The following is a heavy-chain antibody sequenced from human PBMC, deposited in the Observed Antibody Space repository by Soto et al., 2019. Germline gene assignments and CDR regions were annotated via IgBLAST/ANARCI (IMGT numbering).Heavy chain of an antibody. Sequence: SETLSLTCTVSGDSNHSFYWAWIRQPPGKGLEWIGHISYTGTANYNPSLESRVTVSIDTSKNQFSLRLRSVTAADTAIYYCAALYNTSPFFDYWGQGTLVT. J-gene: IGHJ4*02. CDR2: ISYTGTA. CDR3: AALYNTSPFFDY. CDR1: GDSNHSFY. D-gene: IGHD1-20*01. V-gene: IGHV4-59*01.